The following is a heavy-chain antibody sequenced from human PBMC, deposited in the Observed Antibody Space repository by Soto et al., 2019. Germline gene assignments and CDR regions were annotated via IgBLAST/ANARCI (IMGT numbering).Heavy chain of an antibody. CDR1: GYTFTNSD. CDR2: MNPNSGDT. D-gene: IGHD1-1*01. CDR3: ARVAGNWNDDYFDY. Sequence: QVQLVQSGAEVKKPGASVKVSCKASGYTFTNSDINWVRQATGQGLEWMGWMNPNSGDTGYAQKFQGGVTMTRDTSIRTAYMELCSLRSEDTAVYYCARVAGNWNDDYFDYWGQGTPVTVSS. J-gene: IGHJ4*02. V-gene: IGHV1-8*01.